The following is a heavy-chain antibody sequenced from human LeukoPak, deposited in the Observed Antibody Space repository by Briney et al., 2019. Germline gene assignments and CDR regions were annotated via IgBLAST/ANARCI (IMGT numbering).Heavy chain of an antibody. V-gene: IGHV3-23*01. CDR1: GFPFRSHD. J-gene: IGHJ4*02. CDR2: FSSSGDT. Sequence: GGSLRLSCVVSGFPFRSHDMTWVRQAPGKWLEWVSTFSSSGDTSYADSVQARFTISRDISRNTLFLEMNRLRADDTAVYYCAKDGYSSGWPYYFDYWGQGTLVTVSS. CDR3: AKDGYSSGWPYYFDY. D-gene: IGHD6-19*01.